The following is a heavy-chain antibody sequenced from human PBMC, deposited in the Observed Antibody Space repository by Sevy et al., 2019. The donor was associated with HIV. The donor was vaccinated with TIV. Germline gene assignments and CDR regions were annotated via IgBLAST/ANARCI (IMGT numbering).Heavy chain of an antibody. V-gene: IGHV3-15*01. J-gene: IGHJ5*02. Sequence: GGSLRLYCAASGFTFSNAWMSWVRQAPGKGLEWVGRIKSKTDGGTTDYAAPVKGRFTISRDDSKNTLYLQMNSLKTEDTAVYYCTTDTPRYPGPYNWFDPWGQGTLVTVSS. D-gene: IGHD2-15*01. CDR1: GFTFSNAW. CDR3: TTDTPRYPGPYNWFDP. CDR2: IKSKTDGGTT.